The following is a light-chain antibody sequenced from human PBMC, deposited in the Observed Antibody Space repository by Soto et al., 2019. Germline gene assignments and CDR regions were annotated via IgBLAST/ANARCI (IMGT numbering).Light chain of an antibody. J-gene: IGLJ1*01. CDR1: SSNIGGNS. V-gene: IGLV1-51*01. CDR2: DDN. Sequence: QSVLTQPPSVSAAPGQKVTISCSGSSSNIGGNSVSWYQQLPGTAPKLLIYDDNKRPSGIPDRFSGSKSGTSATLGITGFQTGDEADYYCGSWDSRLSAYVFGTRSKVNV. CDR3: GSWDSRLSAYV.